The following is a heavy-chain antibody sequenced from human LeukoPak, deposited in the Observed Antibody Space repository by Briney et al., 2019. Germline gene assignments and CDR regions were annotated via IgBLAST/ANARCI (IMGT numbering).Heavy chain of an antibody. CDR2: IYTSGST. D-gene: IGHD1-26*01. V-gene: IGHV4-61*02. CDR1: GGSISSSSYY. Sequence: PSETLSLTCTVSGGSISSSSYYWGWIRQPAGKGLEWIGRIYTSGSTNYNPSLKSRVTMSVDTSKNQFSLKLSSVTAADTAVYFCARGGNYWDAFDIWGQGTMVTVSS. J-gene: IGHJ3*02. CDR3: ARGGNYWDAFDI.